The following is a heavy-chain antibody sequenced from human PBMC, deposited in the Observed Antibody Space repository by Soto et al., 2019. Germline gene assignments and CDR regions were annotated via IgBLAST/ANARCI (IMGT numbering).Heavy chain of an antibody. CDR1: GYTFNRYG. V-gene: IGHV1-18*04. CDR3: ARSYCSTSTCYSYWFDP. CDR2: ISAYNGHT. Sequence: ASVKVSCKASGYTFNRYGISWVRQAPGQGLEWMGWISAYNGHTNYAQKVQGRVTMTTDTSTSTAYMELTSLRSDDTAVYYCARSYCSTSTCYSYWFDPWRQGTLVTVSS. D-gene: IGHD2-2*02. J-gene: IGHJ5*02.